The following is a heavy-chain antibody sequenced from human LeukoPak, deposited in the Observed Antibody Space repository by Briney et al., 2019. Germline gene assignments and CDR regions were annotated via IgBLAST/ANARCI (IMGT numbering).Heavy chain of an antibody. CDR3: ALVVPAVIYMDV. V-gene: IGHV1-2*02. CDR1: GYTFTGYY. D-gene: IGHD2-2*02. CDR2: INPNSGGT. Sequence: GASVTVSFKASGYTFTGYYMHWVRQAPGQGLEWMGWINPNSGGTNYAQKFQGRVTMTRDTSISTAYMELSRLRSDDTAVYYCALVVPAVIYMDVWGKGTTVTVSS. J-gene: IGHJ6*03.